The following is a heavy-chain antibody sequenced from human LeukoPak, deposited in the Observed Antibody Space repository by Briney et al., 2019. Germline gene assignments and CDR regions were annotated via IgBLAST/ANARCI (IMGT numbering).Heavy chain of an antibody. CDR3: ARRDYDILTGYYSHFDY. D-gene: IGHD3-9*01. CDR1: GYTFTSYG. V-gene: IGHV1-18*04. J-gene: IGHJ4*02. Sequence: ASVKVSCKASGYTFTSYGISWVRRAPGQGLEWMGWISAYNGNTNYAQKLQGRVTMTTDTSTSTAYMELRSLRSDDTAVYYCARRDYDILTGYYSHFDYWGQGTLVTVSS. CDR2: ISAYNGNT.